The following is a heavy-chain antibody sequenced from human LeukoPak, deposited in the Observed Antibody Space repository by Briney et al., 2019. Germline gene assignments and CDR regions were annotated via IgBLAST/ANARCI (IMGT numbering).Heavy chain of an antibody. D-gene: IGHD3-10*01. J-gene: IGHJ2*01. CDR2: ITDSGST. CDR3: ARASVVRGLIAIPYWYFDL. CDR1: GGSITSFY. V-gene: IGHV4-59*01. Sequence: SETLSLTCTVSGGSITSFYWSWIRQSPGKGLEYIGYITDSGSTKYNPSLKSRFTMSVDTSKNQFSLKLSSVTAADTGVYFCARASVVRGLIAIPYWYFDLWGRGTLVTVSS.